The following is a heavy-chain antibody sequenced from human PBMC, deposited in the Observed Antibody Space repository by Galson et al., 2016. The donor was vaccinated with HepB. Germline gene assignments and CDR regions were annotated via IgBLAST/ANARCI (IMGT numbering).Heavy chain of an antibody. Sequence: SLRLSCAASGFTFGDFWMIWVRQAPGKGLEWVASIKQDGSEKYNVDSVEGRFTISRDSAKNSIYLQMNSLRVEDTAVYYCARRNWGAPDYWGQGTLVTVSS. J-gene: IGHJ4*02. V-gene: IGHV3-7*01. CDR2: IKQDGSEK. CDR1: GFTFGDFW. CDR3: ARRNWGAPDY. D-gene: IGHD7-27*01.